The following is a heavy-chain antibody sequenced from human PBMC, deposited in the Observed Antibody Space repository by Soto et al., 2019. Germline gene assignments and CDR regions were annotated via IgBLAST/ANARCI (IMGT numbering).Heavy chain of an antibody. Sequence: QVQLVQSGAEVKKPGASVRVSCKASAYTFTSYYVHWVRQAPGQGPEWMGMINPSRGGTDYAQKSQSRVTMTRDTSKTTVYMELSSLRSENTAIYYCTRSIITTAAADAVDLWGQGTLVTVSS. CDR1: AYTFTSYY. CDR3: TRSIITTAAADAVDL. CDR2: INPSRGGT. D-gene: IGHD6-13*01. V-gene: IGHV1-46*03. J-gene: IGHJ3*01.